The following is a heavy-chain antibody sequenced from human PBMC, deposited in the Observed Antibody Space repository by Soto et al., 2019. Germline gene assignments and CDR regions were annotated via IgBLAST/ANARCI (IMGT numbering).Heavy chain of an antibody. CDR2: IIPIFGTA. CDR3: ASTGQYHYCTSGLAYYYYAMDV. CDR1: GGTFSSYA. Sequence: QVQLVQSGAEVKKPGSSVKVSCKASGGTFSSYAISWVRQAPGQELEWMGGIIPIFGTANYAQKFQGRVTITADESTSAAYSEMSSQRSEDTAVYYCASTGQYHYCTSGLAYYYYAMDVWGRGTTVTVSS. D-gene: IGHD2-8*01. J-gene: IGHJ6*02. V-gene: IGHV1-69*01.